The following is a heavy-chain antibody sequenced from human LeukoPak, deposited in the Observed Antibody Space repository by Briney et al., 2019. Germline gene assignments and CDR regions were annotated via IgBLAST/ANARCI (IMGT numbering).Heavy chain of an antibody. Sequence: ASVKVSCKASGYTFTSYGISWVRQAPGQGLEWMGWISAYNGNTNYAQKFQGRVAMTRDTSISTAYMELSRLRSGDTAVYYCARALRVVPAAIGYYYYYMDVWGKGTTVTVSS. CDR2: ISAYNGNT. CDR1: GYTFTSYG. CDR3: ARALRVVPAAIGYYYYYMDV. D-gene: IGHD2-2*02. J-gene: IGHJ6*03. V-gene: IGHV1-18*01.